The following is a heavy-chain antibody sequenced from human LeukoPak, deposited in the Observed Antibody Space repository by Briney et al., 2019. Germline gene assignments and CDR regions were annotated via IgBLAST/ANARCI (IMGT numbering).Heavy chain of an antibody. J-gene: IGHJ4*02. V-gene: IGHV4-59*01. CDR1: GGSISSYC. D-gene: IGHD6-6*01. CDR2: IYYSGST. Sequence: SETLSLTCTVSGGSISSYCWSWIRQPPGKGLEWIGYIYYSGSTNYNPSPKSRVTISVDTSMSQFSLKLSSVTAADTAVYYCAREGGSSSSLNYWGQGTLVTVSS. CDR3: AREGGSSSSLNY.